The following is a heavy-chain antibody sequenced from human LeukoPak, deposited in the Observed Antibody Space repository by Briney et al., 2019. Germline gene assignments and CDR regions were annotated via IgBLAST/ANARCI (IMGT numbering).Heavy chain of an antibody. V-gene: IGHV3-11*01. CDR1: GFPFNDYY. CDR2: INIGGTNT. CDR3: ATDGAGFDT. Sequence: PGGSLRLSCAASGFPFNDYYMSWIRPAPGKGLEWLSYINIGGTNTHYADSVKGRFTISRDNAKKSLYLEMNNLRAEDTAVYYCATDGAGFDTWGQGVLVTVSS. J-gene: IGHJ5*02.